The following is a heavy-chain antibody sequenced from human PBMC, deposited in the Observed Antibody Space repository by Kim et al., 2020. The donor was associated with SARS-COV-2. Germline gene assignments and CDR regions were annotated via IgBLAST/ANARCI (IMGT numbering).Heavy chain of an antibody. Sequence: GGSLRLSCAASGFTFSSYAMSWVRQAPGKGLEWVSAISGSGGSTYYADSVKGRFTISRDNSKNTLYLQMNSLRAEDTAVYYCAKGAPVVVTAMPTPFDYWGQGTLVTVSS. CDR1: GFTFSSYA. D-gene: IGHD2-21*02. J-gene: IGHJ4*02. CDR3: AKGAPVVVTAMPTPFDY. V-gene: IGHV3-23*01. CDR2: ISGSGGST.